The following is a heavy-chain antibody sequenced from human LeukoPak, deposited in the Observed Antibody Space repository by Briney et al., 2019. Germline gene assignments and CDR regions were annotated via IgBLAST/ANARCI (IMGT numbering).Heavy chain of an antibody. Sequence: GGSLRLSCVASGLPIGDFAMHWVRQAPGKGLEWVSLISGDGVNTFYADSVKGRFSISRDNSKNSLYLEMNSLGTEDAAMYYCAKESGKFDYWGQGTLVAVSS. J-gene: IGHJ4*02. CDR2: ISGDGVNT. CDR3: AKESGKFDY. CDR1: GLPIGDFA. V-gene: IGHV3-43*02.